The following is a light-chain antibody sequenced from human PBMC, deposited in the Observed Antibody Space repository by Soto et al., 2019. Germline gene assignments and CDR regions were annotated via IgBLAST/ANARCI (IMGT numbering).Light chain of an antibody. CDR1: QTVSHY. CDR3: HQSYSGPALT. V-gene: IGKV1-39*01. J-gene: IGKJ4*01. Sequence: DIQLTQSPSSLSASIGDRVTITCRASQTVSHYLNWYQRKPGKAPKRLIYTTSTLLSGVPSRFSGTGSGADFTLTISSLQPEDFATYYCHQSYSGPALTFCGGTKVEIK. CDR2: TTS.